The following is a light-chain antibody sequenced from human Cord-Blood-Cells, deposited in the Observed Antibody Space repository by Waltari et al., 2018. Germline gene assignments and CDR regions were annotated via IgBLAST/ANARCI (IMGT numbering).Light chain of an antibody. CDR2: AAS. J-gene: IGKJ1*01. CDR1: QGISSY. Sequence: PSFLSASVGDRVTITCRASQGISSYLAWYQQKPGKAPKLLIYAASTLQSGVPSRLSGSGSGTEFTLTISSLQPEDFATYYCQQLNSYPVTFGQGTKVEIK. CDR3: QQLNSYPVT. V-gene: IGKV1-9*01.